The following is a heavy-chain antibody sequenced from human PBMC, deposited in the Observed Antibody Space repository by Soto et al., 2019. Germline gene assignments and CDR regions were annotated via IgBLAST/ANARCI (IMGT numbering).Heavy chain of an antibody. CDR3: AREGDDSSGYYPAY. Sequence: TSETLSLTCTVSGGSISSYYWSWIRQPPGKGLEWIGYIYYSGSTNYNPSLKSRVTISVDTSKNQFSLKLSSVTAADTAVYYCAREGDDSSGYYPAYWGQGTLVTVSS. D-gene: IGHD3-22*01. V-gene: IGHV4-59*01. CDR2: IYYSGST. J-gene: IGHJ4*02. CDR1: GGSISSYY.